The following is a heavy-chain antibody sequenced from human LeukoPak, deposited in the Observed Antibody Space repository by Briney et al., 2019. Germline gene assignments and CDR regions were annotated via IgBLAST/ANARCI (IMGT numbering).Heavy chain of an antibody. V-gene: IGHV1-46*01. CDR1: GYTFTSYY. CDR2: INPSGGST. J-gene: IGHJ5*02. D-gene: IGHD6-13*01. CDR3: ARDLGGIAAAVRWFDP. Sequence: ASVKVSCKASGYTFTSYYMHWVRQAPGQGLEWMGIINPSGGSTSYAQKFQGRVTMTRDMSTSTDYMELSSLRSEDTAMYYCARDLGGIAAAVRWFDPWGQGTLVTVSS.